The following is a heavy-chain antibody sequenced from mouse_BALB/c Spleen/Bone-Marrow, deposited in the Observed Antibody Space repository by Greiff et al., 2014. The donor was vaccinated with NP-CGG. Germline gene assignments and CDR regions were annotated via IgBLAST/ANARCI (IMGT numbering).Heavy chain of an antibody. V-gene: IGHV1-9*01. CDR3: ARRLLYYFDY. CDR2: ILPGSGST. CDR1: GYTFSSYW. J-gene: IGHJ2*01. Sequence: QVQLKESGAELMKPGASVKISCKATGYTFSSYWIEWVKQRPGHGLEWIGEILPGSGSTNYNEKFKGKATFTADTSSNTAYMQLSSLTSKDSAVYYCARRLLYYFDYWGQGTTLTVSS. D-gene: IGHD1-2*01.